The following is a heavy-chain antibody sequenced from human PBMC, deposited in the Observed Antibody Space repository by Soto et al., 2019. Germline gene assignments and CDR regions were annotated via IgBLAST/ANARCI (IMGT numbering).Heavy chain of an antibody. CDR1: GFTFSSYG. V-gene: IGHV3-33*01. D-gene: IGHD6-19*01. J-gene: IGHJ6*02. CDR3: ARDLSGWYVYYYYGMDV. CDR2: IWYDGINK. Sequence: QVQLVESGGGVVQPWRSLRLSCAASGFTFSSYGMHWVRQAPGKGLEWVAVIWYDGINKYYADSVKGRFTISRDNSKNTLYLQMNSLRAEDTAVYYCARDLSGWYVYYYYGMDVWGQGTTVTVSS.